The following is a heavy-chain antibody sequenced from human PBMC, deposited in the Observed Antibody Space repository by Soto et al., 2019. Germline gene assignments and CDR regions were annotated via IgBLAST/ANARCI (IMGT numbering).Heavy chain of an antibody. CDR3: ARMYSSGSGWFHP. V-gene: IGHV4-31*03. Sequence: SETLSLTCFVSGYSITAGGYYWSWIRHHPGEGLEWIGSFYSSGSIIYNPSLRSRVSISGDTSSNQFSMSLTSVTAADAARYYCARMYSSGSGWFHPWGQGTLVTVSS. CDR1: GYSITAGGYY. CDR2: FYSSGSI. J-gene: IGHJ5*02. D-gene: IGHD6-19*01.